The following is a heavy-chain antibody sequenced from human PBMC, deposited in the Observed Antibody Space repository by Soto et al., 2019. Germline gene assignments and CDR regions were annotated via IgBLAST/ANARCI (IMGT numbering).Heavy chain of an antibody. Sequence: GGSLRLSCAASGFTFSNYDMQWVRQVTGKGLEWVSSIGKGGDTHYADSVKGRFTISRENAKNFLYLQMSSLRAGDTAVYYCVRDPAGHGMDVWGQGTTVTVSS. CDR1: GFTFSNYD. J-gene: IGHJ6*02. V-gene: IGHV3-13*01. D-gene: IGHD3-10*01. CDR2: IGKGGDT. CDR3: VRDPAGHGMDV.